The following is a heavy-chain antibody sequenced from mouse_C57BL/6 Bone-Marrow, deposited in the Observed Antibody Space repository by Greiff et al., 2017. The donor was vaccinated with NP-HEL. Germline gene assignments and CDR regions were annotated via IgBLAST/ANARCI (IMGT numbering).Heavy chain of an antibody. V-gene: IGHV1-76*01. D-gene: IGHD1-1*01. J-gene: IGHJ1*03. CDR3: AREGLFVTTVVDV. Sequence: QVQLQQSGAELVRPGASVKLSCKASGYTFTDYYINWVKQRPGQGLEWIARIYPGSGNTYYNEKFKGKATLTAEKSSSTAYMQLSSLTSEDSAVYFCAREGLFVTTVVDVWGTGTTVTVSS. CDR2: IYPGSGNT. CDR1: GYTFTDYY.